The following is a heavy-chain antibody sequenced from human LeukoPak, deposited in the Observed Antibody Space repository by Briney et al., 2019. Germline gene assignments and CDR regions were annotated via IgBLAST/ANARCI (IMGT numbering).Heavy chain of an antibody. J-gene: IGHJ5*02. Sequence: PSETLSLTCTFSGGSISSYYWSWIRQPPGKGLEWIGYIYTSGSTNYNPSLKSRVTISVDTPKNQFSLKLSSVTAADTAVYCCARHSEYSSSSGWFDPWGQGTLVIVSS. V-gene: IGHV4-4*09. CDR2: IYTSGST. CDR1: GGSISSYY. CDR3: ARHSEYSSSSGWFDP. D-gene: IGHD6-6*01.